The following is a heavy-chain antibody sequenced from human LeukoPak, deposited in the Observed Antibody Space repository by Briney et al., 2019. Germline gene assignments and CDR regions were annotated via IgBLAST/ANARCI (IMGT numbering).Heavy chain of an antibody. CDR1: GGSFSGYY. Sequence: SETLSLTCAVYGGSFSGYYWSWIRQPPGKGLEWIGEINHSGSTNYNPSLKSRVTISVDTSKNQFSLKLSSVTAADTAVYYCARLVEGAPDSTNWFDPWGQGTLVTVSS. V-gene: IGHV4-34*01. CDR3: ARLVEGAPDSTNWFDP. D-gene: IGHD1-26*01. J-gene: IGHJ5*02. CDR2: INHSGST.